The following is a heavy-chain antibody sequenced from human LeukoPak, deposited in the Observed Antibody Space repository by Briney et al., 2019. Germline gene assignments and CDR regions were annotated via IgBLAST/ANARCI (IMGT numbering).Heavy chain of an antibody. CDR1: GFTFSNYA. CDR3: ASEFGTPQKGY. V-gene: IGHV3-66*01. CDR2: IYSGGST. D-gene: IGHD3-10*01. Sequence: GGSLRLSCAASGFTFSNYAMSWVRQAPGKGLEWVSVIYSGGSTYYADSVKGRFTISRDNSKNTLYLQMNSLRAEDTAVYYCASEFGTPQKGYWGQGTLVTVSS. J-gene: IGHJ4*02.